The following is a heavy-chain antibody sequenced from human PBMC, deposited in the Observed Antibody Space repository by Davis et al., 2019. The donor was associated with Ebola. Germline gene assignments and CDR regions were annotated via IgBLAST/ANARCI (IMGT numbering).Heavy chain of an antibody. J-gene: IGHJ5*02. CDR2: IYTSGST. CDR1: GGSISSYY. V-gene: IGHV4-4*07. CDR3: ARDRGIAVAGTGWFDP. D-gene: IGHD6-19*01. Sequence: PSETLSLTCTVSGGSISSYYWSWIRQPAGKGLEWIGRIYTSGSTNYNPSLKSRVTMSVDTSKNQFSLKLSSVTAADTAVYYCARDRGIAVAGTGWFDPWGQGTLVTVSS.